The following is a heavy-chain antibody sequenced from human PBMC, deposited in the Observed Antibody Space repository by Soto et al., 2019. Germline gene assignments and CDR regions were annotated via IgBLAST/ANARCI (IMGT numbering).Heavy chain of an antibody. CDR1: GFTVSNNY. V-gene: IGHV3-53*01. J-gene: IGHJ4*02. CDR3: ATHPGGGGY. D-gene: IGHD3-10*01. Sequence: EVQLVESGGGLIQPGGSLRLSCAVSGFTVSNNYMSWVRQAPGKGLEGVSVIYSGGYTAYGDSVKGRFTISRDNSKNPLIPQITSRGAVDPGVYYCATHPGGGGYWGQGTLVTVSS. CDR2: IYSGGYT.